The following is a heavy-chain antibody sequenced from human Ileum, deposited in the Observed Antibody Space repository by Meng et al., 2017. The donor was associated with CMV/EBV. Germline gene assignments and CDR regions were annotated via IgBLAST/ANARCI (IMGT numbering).Heavy chain of an antibody. J-gene: IGHJ4*02. D-gene: IGHD4-11*01. CDR3: ATDLPDYN. CDR2: LYYGGST. Sequence: SETLSLTCTVSGGSISSSTYYWGWIRQPPGKGLEWIGSLYYGGSTYYNPSLKSRVTISVDTSKNQFSLKLNSVTAADTAMYYCATDLPDYNWGQGTLVTVSS. CDR1: GGSISSSTYY. V-gene: IGHV4-39*07.